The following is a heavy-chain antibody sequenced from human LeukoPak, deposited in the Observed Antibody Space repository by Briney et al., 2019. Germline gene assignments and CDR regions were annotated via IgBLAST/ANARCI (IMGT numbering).Heavy chain of an antibody. D-gene: IGHD3-22*01. CDR1: GFTFSSYA. V-gene: IGHV3-30-3*01. CDR3: ARDQYYDSSGYELDY. J-gene: IGHJ4*02. CDR2: ISYDGSNK. Sequence: GGSLRLSCAASGFTFSSYAMHWVRQAPGKGLEWVAVISYDGSNKYYADSVKGRFTISRDNSKNTLYLQMNSLRAEDTAVYCCARDQYYDSSGYELDYWGQGTLVTVSS.